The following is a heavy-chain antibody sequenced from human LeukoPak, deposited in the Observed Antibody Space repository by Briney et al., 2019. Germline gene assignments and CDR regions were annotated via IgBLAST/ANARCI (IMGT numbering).Heavy chain of an antibody. CDR1: GLTLSHFS. Sequence: TGRSRPLSCVASGLTLSHFSMTWVRQAPGKGLEWVAVIGSDATNQHYAYSVKGRFTISRDNFKRSLSLEMNSLGAEDTAVYCCTKAAQREFDYTNSLEYWG. J-gene: IGHJ4*01. CDR2: IGSDATNQ. V-gene: IGHV3-33*06. D-gene: IGHD4-11*01. CDR3: TKAAQREFDYTNSLEY.